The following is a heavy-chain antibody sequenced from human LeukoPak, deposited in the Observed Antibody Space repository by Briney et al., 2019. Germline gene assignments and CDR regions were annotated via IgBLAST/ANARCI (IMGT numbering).Heavy chain of an antibody. V-gene: IGHV3-48*01. CDR2: ISRHTSTV. CDR1: GFTFGSYG. CDR3: ARDRPRDDYNTWSSDL. Sequence: PSGGSLRLSCASSGFTFGSYGMSWVRQAPGKALEWVSFISRHTSTVYYADSVKGRFTISRDNAKNSLYLQMNSLRAEDSAVYYCARDRPRDDYNTWSSDLWGRGPLFTVSS. J-gene: IGHJ2*01. D-gene: IGHD5-24*01.